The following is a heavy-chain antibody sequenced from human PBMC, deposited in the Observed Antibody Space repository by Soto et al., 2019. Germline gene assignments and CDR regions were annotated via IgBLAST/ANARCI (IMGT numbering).Heavy chain of an antibody. J-gene: IGHJ4*02. V-gene: IGHV3-21*01. Sequence: GGSLRLSCAASGFTFSRFALTWVRQAPGKGLEWVSSISAESTHIYYADSVKGRFTISRDNAENSLYLHMNTLRADDTAVYYCARVASVISLDSWGQGTRVTSPQ. CDR1: GFTFSRFA. CDR3: ARVASVISLDS. D-gene: IGHD2-21*01. CDR2: ISAESTHI.